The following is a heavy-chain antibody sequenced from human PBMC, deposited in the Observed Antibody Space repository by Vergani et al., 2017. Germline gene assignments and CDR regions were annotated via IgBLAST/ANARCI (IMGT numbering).Heavy chain of an antibody. V-gene: IGHV4-39*07. D-gene: IGHD3-9*01. Sequence: QVQLQESGPGLVKPSETLSLTCTVSNDSVSNSFYYWGWIRQTPGKGLEGNGSSYRTGRTHFNPSLKSRVTISVDTSNNHFSLRLNSLTAADTAVYYCASRSVSVYDIFCRPQYFFDFWGQGTLVTVSS. CDR1: NDSVSNSFY. CDR3: ASRSVSVYDIFCRPQYFFDF. J-gene: IGHJ4*02. CDR2: SYRTGRT.